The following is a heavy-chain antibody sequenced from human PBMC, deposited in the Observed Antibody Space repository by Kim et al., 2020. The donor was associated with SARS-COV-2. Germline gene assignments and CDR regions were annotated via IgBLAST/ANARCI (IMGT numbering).Heavy chain of an antibody. CDR3: AKDIDYDFWSGYYTVGYGMDV. CDR1: GFTFGDYA. Sequence: GGSLRLSCAASGFTFGDYAMHWVRPAPRKSTEWVSGISWNSGSIGYPDSVKGRFTISRDNAKNSLYLQMNSLRAEDTALYYCAKDIDYDFWSGYYTVGYGMDVWGQGTTVTVSS. V-gene: IGHV3-9*01. D-gene: IGHD3-3*01. J-gene: IGHJ6*02. CDR2: ISWNSGSI.